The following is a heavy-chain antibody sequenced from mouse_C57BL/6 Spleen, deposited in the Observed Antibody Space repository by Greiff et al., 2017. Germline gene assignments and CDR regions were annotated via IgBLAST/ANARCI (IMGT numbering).Heavy chain of an antibody. CDR2: IYPRSGNT. CDR1: GYTFTSYG. Sequence: VQLQQSGAELARPGASVKLSCKASGYTFTSYGISWVKQRTGQGLEWIGEIYPRSGNTYYNEKFKGKATLTADKSSSTAYMELRSLTSEDSAVYFCARSYYGSSPSGDDYWGQGTSVTVSS. V-gene: IGHV1-81*01. D-gene: IGHD1-1*01. CDR3: ARSYYGSSPSGDDY. J-gene: IGHJ4*01.